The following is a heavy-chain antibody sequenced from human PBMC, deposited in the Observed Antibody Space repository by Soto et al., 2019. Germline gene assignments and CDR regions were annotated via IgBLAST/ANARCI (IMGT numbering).Heavy chain of an antibody. Sequence: SETLSHTCTVSGGSISSSSYYWGWIRQPPGKGLEWIGSIYYSGSTYYNPSLKSRVTISVDTSKNQFSLKLSSVTAADTAVYYCASPCSSTSCYEEGWFDPWGQGTLVTVSS. CDR2: IYYSGST. D-gene: IGHD2-2*01. V-gene: IGHV4-39*01. J-gene: IGHJ5*02. CDR3: ASPCSSTSCYEEGWFDP. CDR1: GGSISSSSYY.